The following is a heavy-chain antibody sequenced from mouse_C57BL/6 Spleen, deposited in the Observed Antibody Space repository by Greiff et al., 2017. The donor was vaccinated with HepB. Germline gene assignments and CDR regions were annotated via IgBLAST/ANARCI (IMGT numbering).Heavy chain of an antibody. J-gene: IGHJ2*01. CDR2: IDPSDSYT. V-gene: IGHV1-69*01. D-gene: IGHD2-1*01. CDR3: ARGIIGNSYYFDY. Sequence: QVQLKQPGAELVMPGASVKLSCKASGYTFTSYWMHWVKQRPGQGLEWIGEIDPSDSYTNYNQKFKGKSTLTVDKSSSTAYMQLSSLTSEDSAVYYCARGIIGNSYYFDYWGQGTTLTVSS. CDR1: GYTFTSYW.